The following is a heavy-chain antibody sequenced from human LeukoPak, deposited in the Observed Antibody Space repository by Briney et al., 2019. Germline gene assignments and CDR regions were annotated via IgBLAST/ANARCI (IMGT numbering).Heavy chain of an antibody. D-gene: IGHD6-13*01. J-gene: IGHJ4*02. CDR2: ISGSGDST. CDR1: GFTFSSYA. Sequence: GGSLRLSCAASGFTFSSYAMSWVRQAPGKGLEWVSAISGSGDSTYYGDSVKGRFTISRDNSKNTLYLQINSLRAEDTAVYYCAKTRPLDSSSWSHGDYWGQGTLVTVSS. CDR3: AKTRPLDSSSWSHGDY. V-gene: IGHV3-23*01.